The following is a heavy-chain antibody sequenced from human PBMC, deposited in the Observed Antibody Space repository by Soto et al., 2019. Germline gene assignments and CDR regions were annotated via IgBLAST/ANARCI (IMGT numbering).Heavy chain of an antibody. CDR2: IYYSGST. Sequence: SQNLSDPYTVSGCTLRCGVHHRSWIRQHPGKGLEWIGYIYYSGSTYYNPSLKSRVTISVDRSKNQFSLKLSSVTAADTAVYYCARVPDRWGQGTLVTVS. CDR3: ARVPDR. CDR1: GCTLRCGVHH. V-gene: IGHV4-30-4*08. J-gene: IGHJ5*02. D-gene: IGHD2-2*01.